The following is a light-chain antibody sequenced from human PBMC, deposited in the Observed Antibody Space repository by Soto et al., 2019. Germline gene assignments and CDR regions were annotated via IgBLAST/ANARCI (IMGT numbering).Light chain of an antibody. J-gene: IGLJ2*01. CDR3: AAWDDSLNGHVV. Sequence: QSVLTQPPSASGTPGQRVAISCSGSNSNIGSNTINWYQQLPGTAPKLLIYSNNRRPSGVPDRFSGSKSGTSASLAISGLQSEDEAEYYCAAWDDSLNGHVVFGGGTQLTVL. V-gene: IGLV1-44*01. CDR2: SNN. CDR1: NSNIGSNT.